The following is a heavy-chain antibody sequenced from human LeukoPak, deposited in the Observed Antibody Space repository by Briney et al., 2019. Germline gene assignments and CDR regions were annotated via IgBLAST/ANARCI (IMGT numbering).Heavy chain of an antibody. CDR3: ARLGYCSSTSCRRFDP. J-gene: IGHJ5*02. Sequence: ASVKVSCKASGYTFTSYGISWVRQAPGQGLEWMGWIGAYNGNTNYAQKLQGRVTMTTDTSTSTAYMELRSLRSGDTAVYYCARLGYCSSTSCRRFDPWGQGTLVTVSS. D-gene: IGHD2-2*01. V-gene: IGHV1-18*04. CDR2: IGAYNGNT. CDR1: GYTFTSYG.